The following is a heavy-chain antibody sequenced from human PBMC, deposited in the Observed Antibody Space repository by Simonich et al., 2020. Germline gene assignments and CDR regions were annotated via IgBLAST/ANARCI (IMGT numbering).Heavy chain of an antibody. D-gene: IGHD7-27*01. CDR2: IKQDGSEK. CDR3: ARDGLGTAYYYYMDV. J-gene: IGHJ6*03. CDR1: GFTFSSYW. V-gene: IGHV3-7*01. Sequence: EVQLVESGGGLVQPGGSLRLSCAASGFTFSSYWMSWVRQAPGKGLEWVANIKQDGSEKYYVDSVKGRFTISRDNAKNSLYLQMNSLRAEETAVYYCARDGLGTAYYYYMDVWGKGTTVTVSS.